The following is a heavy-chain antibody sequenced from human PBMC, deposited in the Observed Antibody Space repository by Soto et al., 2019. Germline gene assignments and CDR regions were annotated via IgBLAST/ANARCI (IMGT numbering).Heavy chain of an antibody. V-gene: IGHV1-58*01. CDR3: AAFRGSLGMDV. J-gene: IGHJ6*02. CDR2: IVVGSGNT. Sequence: GXSVKVSCSASGFSFTTSAVQWGRQARGQRLEWIGWIVVGSGNTNYAQKFQERVTITRDMSTSTAYMELSSLRSEDTAVYYCAAFRGSLGMDVWGQGTTVTVSS. CDR1: GFSFTTSA. D-gene: IGHD3-16*01.